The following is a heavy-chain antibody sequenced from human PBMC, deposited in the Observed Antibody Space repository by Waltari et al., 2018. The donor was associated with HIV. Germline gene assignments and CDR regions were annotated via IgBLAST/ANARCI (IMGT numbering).Heavy chain of an antibody. CDR1: AYSFTRYP. D-gene: IGHD5-18*01. J-gene: IGHJ6*02. CDR2: INAANGNT. CDR3: VRDMSDTPVGPEMDV. V-gene: IGHV1-3*01. Sequence: QVQFEQSGAEVKKPGASVKVSCKTSAYSFTRYPSHWVRQAPGQRLEWMGGINAANGNTKYSQKFQDRVTISRDTSAITAYLELRRLRPEDTAVYYCVRDMSDTPVGPEMDVWGQGTTVTVSS.